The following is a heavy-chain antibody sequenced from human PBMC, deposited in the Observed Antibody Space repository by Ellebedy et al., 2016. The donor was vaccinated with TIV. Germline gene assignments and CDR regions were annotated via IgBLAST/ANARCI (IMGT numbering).Heavy chain of an antibody. J-gene: IGHJ3*02. V-gene: IGHV3-74*01. CDR1: GFTFSSYW. D-gene: IGHD2-2*01. CDR2: VTSDGIGT. CDR3: ARVECTNTGCPSPFDI. Sequence: PGGSLRLSCAASGFTFSSYWMHWVRQAPGKGLVWVARVTSDGIGTNYADSVKGRVTISRDNAQNTLYLQMNSLRAEDTAVYYCARVECTNTGCPSPFDIWGQGTMVTVSS.